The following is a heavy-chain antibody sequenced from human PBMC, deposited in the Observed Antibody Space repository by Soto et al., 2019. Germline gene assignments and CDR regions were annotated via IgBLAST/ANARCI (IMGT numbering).Heavy chain of an antibody. V-gene: IGHV3-15*01. J-gene: IGHJ3*02. CDR1: GFAFSTAW. D-gene: IGHD2-15*01. Sequence: SLRLSCAASGFAFSTAWMSWVRQAPGKGLEWVGRIRSKTDGGTTDYAAPVKGRFTISRDDSKNTLYLQMNSLKTEDTAVYYCTEEILAFDIWGQGTMVTVSS. CDR3: TEEILAFDI. CDR2: IRSKTDGGTT.